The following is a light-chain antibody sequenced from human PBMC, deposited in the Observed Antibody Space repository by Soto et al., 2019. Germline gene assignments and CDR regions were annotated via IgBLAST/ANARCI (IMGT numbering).Light chain of an antibody. CDR2: AAS. V-gene: IGKV1-39*01. Sequence: DIQMTQSLSSLSASAGDRVTITCRASQGISSHLNWYQQKPGKAPKLLIYAASSLQSGVPSRFSGSGSGKDFTLTINSLQPEDFAIYYCQQGYRPPQMFGQGTNVEIK. CDR1: QGISSH. J-gene: IGKJ1*01. CDR3: QQGYRPPQM.